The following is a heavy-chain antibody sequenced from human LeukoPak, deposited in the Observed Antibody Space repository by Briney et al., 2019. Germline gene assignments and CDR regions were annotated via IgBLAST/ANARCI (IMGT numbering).Heavy chain of an antibody. J-gene: IGHJ4*02. CDR1: GFTFSSYW. V-gene: IGHV3-7*01. Sequence: GGSLRLSCAASGFTFSSYWMSWVRQAPGKGLEWVANIKQDGSEKYYVDSVKGRFTISRDNAKNSLYLQMNSLRAEDTAVYYCARARGYSSSGFDYWGQGTLVTVSS. D-gene: IGHD6-13*01. CDR3: ARARGYSSSGFDY. CDR2: IKQDGSEK.